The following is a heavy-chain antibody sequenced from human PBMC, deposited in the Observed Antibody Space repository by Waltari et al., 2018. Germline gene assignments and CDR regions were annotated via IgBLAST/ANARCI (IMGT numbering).Heavy chain of an antibody. V-gene: IGHV4-34*01. D-gene: IGHD1-7*01. CDR3: ARADWNSREVDY. J-gene: IGHJ4*02. Sequence: QVQLQQWGAGLLKPSETLSLTCAVYGGSFSGYYWSWIRQPPGKGLEWIGAINHSGSTNYNPSLKSRVTISVDTSKNQFSLKLSSVTAADTAVYYCARADWNSREVDYWGQGTLVTVSA. CDR1: GGSFSGYY. CDR2: INHSGST.